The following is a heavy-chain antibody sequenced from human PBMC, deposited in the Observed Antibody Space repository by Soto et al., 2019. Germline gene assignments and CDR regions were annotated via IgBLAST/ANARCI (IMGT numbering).Heavy chain of an antibody. CDR2: INYSGST. CDR1: GGSFSGYY. V-gene: IGHV4-34*01. Sequence: QVQLQQWGAGLLKPSETLSLTCAVYGGSFSGYYWSWIRQPPGKGLEWIGEINYSGSTNYNPSLKSRVTISVDTSKNQFSLKLSSVTAADTAVYYCARRRRRGIVGATGRAFDYWGQGTLVTVSS. J-gene: IGHJ4*01. D-gene: IGHD1-26*01. CDR3: ARRRRRGIVGATGRAFDY.